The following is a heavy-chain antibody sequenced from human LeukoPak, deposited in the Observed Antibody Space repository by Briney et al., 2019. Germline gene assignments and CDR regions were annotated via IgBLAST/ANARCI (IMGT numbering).Heavy chain of an antibody. J-gene: IGHJ4*02. Sequence: SVKVSCKASGGTFSSYAISWVRQAPGQGLEWMGGIIPIFVTANYAQKFQGRVTITADESTSTAYMELSSLRSEDTDVYYCASSQGWNDLDYWGQGTLVTVSS. CDR3: ASSQGWNDLDY. CDR1: GGTFSSYA. D-gene: IGHD1-1*01. CDR2: IIPIFVTA. V-gene: IGHV1-69*13.